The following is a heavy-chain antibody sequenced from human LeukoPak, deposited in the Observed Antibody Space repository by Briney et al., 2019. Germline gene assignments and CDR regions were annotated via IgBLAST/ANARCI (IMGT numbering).Heavy chain of an antibody. CDR3: ARGRYYYGSGSYQGDY. V-gene: IGHV4-30-4*07. Sequence: SETLSLTCAVSGGSISSGGYSWSRIRQPPGKGLEWIGYIYYSGSTYYNPSLKSRITISVDTSKNQFSLKLSSVTAADTAVYYCARGRYYYGSGSYQGDYWGQGTLVTVSS. D-gene: IGHD3-10*01. CDR2: IYYSGST. J-gene: IGHJ4*02. CDR1: GGSISSGGYS.